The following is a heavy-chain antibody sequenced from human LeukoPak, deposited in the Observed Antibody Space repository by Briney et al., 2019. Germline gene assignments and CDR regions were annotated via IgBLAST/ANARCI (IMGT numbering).Heavy chain of an antibody. CDR3: ARLGGYSGYDLDY. V-gene: IGHV4-61*02. J-gene: IGHJ4*02. CDR2: IYTSGST. D-gene: IGHD5-12*01. Sequence: SETLSLTCTVSGGSISSGSYYWSWIRQPAEKGLEWIGRIYTSGSTNYNPSLKSRVTISLDTSKNQFSLKLTSVTAADTAVYYCARLGGYSGYDLDYWGQGTLVTVSS. CDR1: GGSISSGSYY.